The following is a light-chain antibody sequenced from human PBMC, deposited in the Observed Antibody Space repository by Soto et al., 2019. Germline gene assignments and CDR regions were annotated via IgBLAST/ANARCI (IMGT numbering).Light chain of an antibody. CDR3: QQSYSILWT. CDR2: AAS. CDR1: QSIATY. V-gene: IGKV1-39*01. Sequence: DIDMTQSPSSLSVSVGDSVTINCRTSQSIATYLNWYQQKPGKAPKLLIYAASSLQSGVPSRFSGSGSGTEFTLTITSLRPDDFATYYCQQSYSILWTFGQGTKVDI. J-gene: IGKJ1*01.